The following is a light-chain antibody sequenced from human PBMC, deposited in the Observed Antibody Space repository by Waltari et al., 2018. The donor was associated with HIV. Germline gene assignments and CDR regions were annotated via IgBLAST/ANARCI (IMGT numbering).Light chain of an antibody. Sequence: QSVLTQPPSASGTPGQRVTISCSGSSSNIGSYNVNWYQQLPGTAPKLLIYSNNQRPSGVPVRFSGSKSGTSASLAISGLQSEDEADYYCAAWDDSLNGWVFGGGTKLTVL. J-gene: IGLJ3*02. V-gene: IGLV1-44*01. CDR1: SSNIGSYN. CDR3: AAWDDSLNGWV. CDR2: SNN.